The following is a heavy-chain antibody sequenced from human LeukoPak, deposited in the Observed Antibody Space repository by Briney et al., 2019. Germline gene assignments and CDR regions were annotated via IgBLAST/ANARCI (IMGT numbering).Heavy chain of an antibody. J-gene: IGHJ4*02. CDR2: IYYSGNT. CDR3: ARHVPYNSGWHIDF. D-gene: IGHD6-19*01. V-gene: IGHV4-39*01. CDR1: GRSVRIVSHD. Sequence: SDTLSLMCSLSGRSVRIVSHDWGWVRQPPGKGPEWVGIIYYSGNTFYNPSLKGRLTVSLDTSKNHFSLNLTSVTATDTAVYYCARHVPYNSGWHIDFWGQGTLVTVSS.